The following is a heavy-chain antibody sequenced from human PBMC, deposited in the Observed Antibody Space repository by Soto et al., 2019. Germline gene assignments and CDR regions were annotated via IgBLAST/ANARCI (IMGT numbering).Heavy chain of an antibody. J-gene: IGHJ6*03. Sequence: GGSLRLSCAASGFTFSSYAMSWVRQAPGKGLEWVSAISGSGGSTYYADSVKGRFTISRHNSKNTLYLQMNSLRAEDTAVYYCARGTHSRKGSYYDFWSGDYYYYYMDVWGKGTTVTVS. D-gene: IGHD3-3*01. CDR2: ISGSGGST. CDR3: ARGTHSRKGSYYDFWSGDYYYYYMDV. CDR1: GFTFSSYA. V-gene: IGHV3-23*01.